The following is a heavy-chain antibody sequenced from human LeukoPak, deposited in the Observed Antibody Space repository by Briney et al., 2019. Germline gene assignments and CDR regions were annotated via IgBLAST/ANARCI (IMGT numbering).Heavy chain of an antibody. CDR2: IIPILGIA. CDR3: ATVRTNCYGVDV. CDR1: GGTFSSYA. V-gene: IGHV1-69*04. J-gene: IGHJ6*02. Sequence: SVKVSCKASGGTFSSYAISWVRQAPGQGLEWMGRIIPILGIANYAQKFQGRVTITADKSTSTAYMELSRLRSDDTAVYYCATVRTNCYGVDVWGQGTTVTVSS.